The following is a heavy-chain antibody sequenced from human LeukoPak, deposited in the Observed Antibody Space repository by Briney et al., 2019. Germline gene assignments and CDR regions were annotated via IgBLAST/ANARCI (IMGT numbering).Heavy chain of an antibody. CDR2: IYHSGST. CDR1: GGSISSGGYS. J-gene: IGHJ3*02. V-gene: IGHV4-30-2*01. Sequence: PSQTLSLTCAVSGGSISSGGYSWSWIRQPPGKGLEWIGYIYHSGSTYYNPSLKSRVTISVDRSKNQFSLKLSSVTAADTAVYYCAKDLGLLWFGDMGDAFDIWGQGTMVTVSS. CDR3: AKDLGLLWFGDMGDAFDI. D-gene: IGHD3-10*01.